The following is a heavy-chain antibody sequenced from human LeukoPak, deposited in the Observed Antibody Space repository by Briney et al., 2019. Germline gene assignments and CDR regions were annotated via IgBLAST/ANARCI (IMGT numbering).Heavy chain of an antibody. CDR3: AKGHALVPRGAFDI. D-gene: IGHD2-8*02. Sequence: GGSLRLSCAASGFTFSSYAMSWVRQAPGKGLEWVSAISGSGGSTYYADSVKGRFTISRDNAKNSLYLQMNSLRAEDMALYYCAKGHALVPRGAFDIWGQGTMVTVSS. CDR2: ISGSGGST. J-gene: IGHJ3*02. CDR1: GFTFSSYA. V-gene: IGHV3-23*01.